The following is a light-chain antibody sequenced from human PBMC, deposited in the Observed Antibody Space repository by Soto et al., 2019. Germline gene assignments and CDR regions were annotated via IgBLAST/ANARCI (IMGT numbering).Light chain of an antibody. V-gene: IGKV3-11*01. J-gene: IGKJ3*01. CDR3: QQRSNWPPFT. CDR2: DAF. CDR1: QSVSSY. Sequence: EIVLTQSPATLSLSPGERATLSCRASQSVSSYLAWYQQKPGQAPRLLIYDAFNRATGIKARFSGSGSGTDFTLTISSLEPEDFAVYYCQQRSNWPPFTFGPGTKVDIK.